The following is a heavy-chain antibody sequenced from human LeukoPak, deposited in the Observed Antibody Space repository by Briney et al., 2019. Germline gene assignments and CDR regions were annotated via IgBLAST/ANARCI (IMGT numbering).Heavy chain of an antibody. V-gene: IGHV4-30-2*01. Sequence: SETLSLTCTVSGGSISSGGYYWSWIRQPPGKGLEWIGYIYHSGSTYYNPSLKSRVTISVDRSKNQFSLKLSSVTAADTAVYYCARDGDEYSSSSGVGTPFDYWGQGTLVTVSS. CDR1: GGSISSGGYY. J-gene: IGHJ4*02. CDR3: ARDGDEYSSSSGVGTPFDY. D-gene: IGHD6-6*01. CDR2: IYHSGST.